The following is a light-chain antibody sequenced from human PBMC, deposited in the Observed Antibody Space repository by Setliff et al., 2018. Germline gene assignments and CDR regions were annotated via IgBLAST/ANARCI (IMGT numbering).Light chain of an antibody. CDR3: SLYSGSNNFF. CDR1: GGLVGGYNY. V-gene: IGLV2-8*01. CDR2: EVT. J-gene: IGLJ1*01. Sequence: QSVLAQPPSASGSPGQSVTISCTGTGGLVGGYNYVSWYQQHPGKAPKLIIYEVTKRPSGVPDRFSGSNSGSTASLTVSGLQAEDEADYYCSLYSGSNNFFFGSGTKVTVL.